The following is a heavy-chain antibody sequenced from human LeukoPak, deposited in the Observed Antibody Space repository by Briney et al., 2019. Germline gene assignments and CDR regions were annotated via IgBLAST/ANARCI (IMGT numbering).Heavy chain of an antibody. CDR2: MYYNGSA. Sequence: SETLSLTCTVSGGSISSSSYYWGCIRQPPGKGLDWIGSMYYNGSAYYNPSLKGRVTISVDTSKNQFSLRLSSVTAADTAVYYCVAMVDYYHYVMDVWGQGTTVTVSS. CDR1: GGSISSSSYY. J-gene: IGHJ6*02. CDR3: VAMVDYYHYVMDV. D-gene: IGHD2-15*01. V-gene: IGHV4-39*01.